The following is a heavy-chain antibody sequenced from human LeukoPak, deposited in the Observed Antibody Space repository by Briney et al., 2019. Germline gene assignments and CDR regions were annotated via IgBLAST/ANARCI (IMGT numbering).Heavy chain of an antibody. V-gene: IGHV4-59*01. D-gene: IGHD1-14*01. CDR3: ARNQGGTYYYYYGMGV. CDR1: GGSISTYY. Sequence: PSETLSLTCNVSGGSISTYYWSWIRQPPGKGLEWIGYIYYSGSTNYNPSLKSRVTISVDTSQNQFSLKLSSVAAADTAVYYCARNQGGTYYYYYGMGVWGQGTTVTVSS. J-gene: IGHJ6*02. CDR2: IYYSGST.